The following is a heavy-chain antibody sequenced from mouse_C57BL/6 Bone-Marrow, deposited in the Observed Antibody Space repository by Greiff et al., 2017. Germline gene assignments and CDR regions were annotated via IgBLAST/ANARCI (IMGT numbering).Heavy chain of an antibody. D-gene: IGHD3-3*01. CDR1: GYTFTSYG. J-gene: IGHJ1*03. V-gene: IGHV1-81*01. Sequence: VKLVESGAELARPGASVTLSCKASGYTFTSYGISWVKQRTGQGLEWIGEIYPRSGNTYYNEKFKGQATLTADKSSSPAYMELRSLTSEDSAVXFCARREGDYFDVWGTGTTVTVSS. CDR3: ARREGDYFDV. CDR2: IYPRSGNT.